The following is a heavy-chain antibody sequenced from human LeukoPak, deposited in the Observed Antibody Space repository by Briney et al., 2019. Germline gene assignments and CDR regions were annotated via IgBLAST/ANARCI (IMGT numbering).Heavy chain of an antibody. CDR2: ISGSGGST. D-gene: IGHD2-15*01. CDR1: GFTFSSYA. Sequence: PGGSLRLSCAASGFTFSSYAMSWVRQAPGKGLEWVSAISGSGGSTYYADSVKGRFTISRDNSKNTLYLQMNSLRAEDTAVYYCAKGEGYCSGDSCYVYFDYWGQGTLVTVSS. J-gene: IGHJ4*02. CDR3: AKGEGYCSGDSCYVYFDY. V-gene: IGHV3-23*01.